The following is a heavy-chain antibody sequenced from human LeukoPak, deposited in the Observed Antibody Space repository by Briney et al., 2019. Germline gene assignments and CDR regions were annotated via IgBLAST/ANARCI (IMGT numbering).Heavy chain of an antibody. Sequence: HTGGSLRLSCAASGFTFSSYSMNWVRQAPGKGLEWVAIISSDGSNEYYADSVKGRFTISRDNSKNTLYLQMRAADTAVYYCARQTGSGLFILPGGQGTLVTVSS. CDR1: GFTFSSYS. J-gene: IGHJ4*02. V-gene: IGHV3-30*03. CDR2: ISSDGSNE. D-gene: IGHD3/OR15-3a*01. CDR3: ARQTGSGLFILP.